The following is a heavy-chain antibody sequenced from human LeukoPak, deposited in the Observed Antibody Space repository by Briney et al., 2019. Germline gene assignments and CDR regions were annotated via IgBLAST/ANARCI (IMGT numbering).Heavy chain of an antibody. CDR3: ARVSPYSSSSYDY. Sequence: PSETLSLTCTVSGGSISSGGYYWTWIRQHPGKGLEWIGYIYYSGSTYYNPSLKSRVTISVDTSKNQFSLKLSSVTAADTAVYYCARVSPYSSSSYDYWGQGTLVTVSS. CDR1: GGSISSGGYY. J-gene: IGHJ4*02. CDR2: IYYSGST. V-gene: IGHV4-31*03. D-gene: IGHD6-6*01.